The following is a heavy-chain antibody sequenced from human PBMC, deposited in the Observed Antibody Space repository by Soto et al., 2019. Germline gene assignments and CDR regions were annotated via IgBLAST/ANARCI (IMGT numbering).Heavy chain of an antibody. Sequence: LTCAVSGGSIDSGAFSLSWIRQPPGKGLEWIGYVTHSGTAYSIPSLNGRLTLSVDSSQTQFSLKLTSVTAADSAFYYCARIHWAQSSLDYWGRGILVTVSS. CDR1: GGSIDSGAFS. J-gene: IGHJ4*02. CDR3: ARIHWAQSSLDY. V-gene: IGHV4-30-2*01. CDR2: VTHSGTA. D-gene: IGHD6-19*01.